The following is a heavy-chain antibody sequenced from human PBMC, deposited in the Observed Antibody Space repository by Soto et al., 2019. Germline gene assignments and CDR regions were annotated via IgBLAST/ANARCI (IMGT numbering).Heavy chain of an antibody. Sequence: QVQLVESGGGVVQPGRSLRLSCAASGFTFSSYGMHWVRQAPGKGLEWVAVISYDGSNKYYADSVKGRFTISRDNSKNTLYLEINRLRAEDPAVYYWATDLTSFGLNDAVDIWGQGKMVTVSS. CDR1: GFTFSSYG. D-gene: IGHD3-3*01. CDR3: ATDLTSFGLNDAVDI. CDR2: ISYDGSNK. V-gene: IGHV3-30*03. J-gene: IGHJ3*02.